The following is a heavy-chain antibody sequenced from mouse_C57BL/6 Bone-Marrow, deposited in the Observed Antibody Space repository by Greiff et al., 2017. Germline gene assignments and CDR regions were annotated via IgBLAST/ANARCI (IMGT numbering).Heavy chain of an antibody. CDR3: AKRRGYFDV. Sequence: EVQGVESGGGLVKPGGSLKLSCAASGFTFSDYYMYWVRQTPEKRLEWVAYISNGGGSTYYQDTVKGRFTISRDNATNTMDLQMSRLKSEDAAMYYCAKRRGYFDVWGTGTTVTVSS. CDR1: GFTFSDYY. CDR2: ISNGGGST. J-gene: IGHJ1*03. V-gene: IGHV5-12*01.